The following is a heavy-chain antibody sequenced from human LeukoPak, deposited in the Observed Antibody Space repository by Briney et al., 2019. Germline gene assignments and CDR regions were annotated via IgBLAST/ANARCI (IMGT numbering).Heavy chain of an antibody. CDR2: INHSGST. J-gene: IGHJ6*02. V-gene: IGHV4-34*01. CDR1: GGSFSGYY. Sequence: SETLSLTCAVYGGSFSGYYWSWIRQPPAKGLEWIGEINHSGSTNYNPSLKSRVTISVDTSKNQFSLKLSSVTAADTAVYYCARDLRIAAAGLYYYYGMDVWGQGTTVTVS. CDR3: ARDLRIAAAGLYYYYGMDV. D-gene: IGHD6-13*01.